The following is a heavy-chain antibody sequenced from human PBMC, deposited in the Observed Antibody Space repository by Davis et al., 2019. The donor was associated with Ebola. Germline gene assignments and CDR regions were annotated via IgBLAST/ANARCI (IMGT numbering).Heavy chain of an antibody. J-gene: IGHJ4*02. D-gene: IGHD5-24*01. CDR1: GGSIMSTFY. Sequence: MPGGSLRLSCTVSGGSIMSTFYWGWVRQSPGKGLEWIGTMYYSGSTDYNPSLKSRVTISADTSKTHFSLKLTSVTAADTAVYYCVRPARWLEYEIDYWGQGALVTVSS. V-gene: IGHV4-39*02. CDR3: VRPARWLEYEIDY. CDR2: MYYSGST.